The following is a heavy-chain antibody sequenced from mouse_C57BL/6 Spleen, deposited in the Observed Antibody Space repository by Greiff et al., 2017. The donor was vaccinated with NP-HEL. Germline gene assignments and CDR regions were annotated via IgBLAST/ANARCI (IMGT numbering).Heavy chain of an antibody. V-gene: IGHV1-69*01. J-gene: IGHJ2*01. CDR2: IDPSDSYT. CDR3: ARRGGYLFDY. D-gene: IGHD3-1*01. CDR1: GYTFTSYW. Sequence: QVQLQQPGAELVMPGASVKLSCKASGYTFTSYWMHWVKQRPGQGLEWIGEIDPSDSYTNYNQKFKGKSTLTVDKSSSTAYMQLSSLTSEDSAVYYCARRGGYLFDYWGKGTTLTVSS.